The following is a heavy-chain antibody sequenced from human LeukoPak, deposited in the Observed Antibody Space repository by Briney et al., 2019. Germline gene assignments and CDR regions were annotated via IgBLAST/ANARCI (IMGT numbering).Heavy chain of an antibody. CDR2: ISSSSGYM. J-gene: IGHJ4*01. D-gene: IGHD1-26*01. CDR3: ARVGLSGSSLDF. Sequence: GGSLRLSCAASGFTFSTYSMNWVRQAPGKGLEWVSSISSSSGYMFYADSVKGRFTISRDNAKNSLYLQVNSLRAEDTAVYYCARVGLSGSSLDFWGHGTLVTVSS. V-gene: IGHV3-21*01. CDR1: GFTFSTYS.